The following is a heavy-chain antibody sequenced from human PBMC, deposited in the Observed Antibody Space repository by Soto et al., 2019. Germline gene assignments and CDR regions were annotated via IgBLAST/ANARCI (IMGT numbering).Heavy chain of an antibody. CDR2: LRLGGQAT. CDR1: GYTFSHYH. V-gene: IGHV1-46*03. Sequence: QVQLVQSGAEVKKPGASVRISCQASGYTFSHYHINWVRQAPGHRLEWIGILRLGGQATTDSQKFQGRVTMTSDTSTATVYMELSSLRSDDTAVYYCTRGPFSGYDSYFDYWGQGTLITVSS. J-gene: IGHJ4*02. CDR3: TRGPFSGYDSYFDY. D-gene: IGHD5-12*01.